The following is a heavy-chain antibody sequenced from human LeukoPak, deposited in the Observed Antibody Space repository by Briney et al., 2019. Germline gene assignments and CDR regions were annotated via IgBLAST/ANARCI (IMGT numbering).Heavy chain of an antibody. CDR1: GYTFTRHY. CDR2: IKPSNGDT. V-gene: IGHV1-2*02. Sequence: GASVKVSCKASGYTFTRHYFHWVRQAPGQGLEWMGWIKPSNGDTKYAQNFQGRVTMTRDTSISTAYMELSSLRSDDTAVYYCASPPLSSAMYYAHWGQGTLVTVSS. CDR3: ASPPLSSAMYYAH. J-gene: IGHJ4*02. D-gene: IGHD1-26*01.